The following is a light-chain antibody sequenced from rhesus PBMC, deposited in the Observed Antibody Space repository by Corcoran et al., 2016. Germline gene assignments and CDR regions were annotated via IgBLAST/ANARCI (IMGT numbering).Light chain of an antibody. Sequence: DIVMTQSPDSLAVSLGERITINCKSSQSLLYSSNNKNYLAWYQQKPGQAPKLLIYWASTRKSGVPNRFIGMGSGTDFTLTISGLHAEDVAVYYCQQYYSTPYSFGQGTKVEIK. CDR1: QSLLYSSNNKNY. CDR2: WAS. CDR3: QQYYSTPYS. J-gene: IGKJ2*01. V-gene: IGKV4-1*01.